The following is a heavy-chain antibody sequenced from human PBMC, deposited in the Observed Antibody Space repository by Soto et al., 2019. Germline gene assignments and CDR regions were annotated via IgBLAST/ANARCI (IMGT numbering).Heavy chain of an antibody. V-gene: IGHV1-69*13. CDR3: ARGVGEGVPPGGWYSY. CDR1: GGTFSSYA. D-gene: IGHD6-19*01. J-gene: IGHJ4*02. CDR2: IIPIFGTA. Sequence: SVKVSCKASGGTFSSYAISWVRQAPGQGLEWMGGIIPIFGTANYAQKFQGRVTITADESTSTAYMELSSLRSEDTAVYYCARGVGEGVPPGGWYSYWGQGTQVTVSS.